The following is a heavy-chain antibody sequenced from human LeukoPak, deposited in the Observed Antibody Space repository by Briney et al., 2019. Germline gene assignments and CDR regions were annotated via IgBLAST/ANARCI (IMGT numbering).Heavy chain of an antibody. V-gene: IGHV3-7*03. CDR3: AREESLLRYFDWLLSGDGNWFDP. J-gene: IGHJ5*02. D-gene: IGHD3-9*01. Sequence: GGSLRLSCAASGFTFSSYWMSWVRQAPGKGREGVANIKQDGSEKYYVDSVKGRFTISRDNAKNSLYLQMNSLRAEDTAVYYCAREESLLRYFDWLLSGDGNWFDPWGQGTLVTVSS. CDR2: IKQDGSEK. CDR1: GFTFSSYW.